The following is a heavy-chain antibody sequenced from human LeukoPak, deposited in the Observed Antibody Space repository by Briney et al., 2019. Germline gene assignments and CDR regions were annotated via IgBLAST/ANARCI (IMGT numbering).Heavy chain of an antibody. J-gene: IGHJ4*02. CDR1: GYTFTSYG. Sequence: ASVKVSCKASGYTFTSYGISWVRQAPGQGLEWMGWISAYNGNTNYAQNLQGRVTMTTDTSTSTGYMEPRSLRSDDTAVYYCARDLGGYDSGDFDYWGQGTLVIVSS. D-gene: IGHD3-22*01. V-gene: IGHV1-18*01. CDR2: ISAYNGNT. CDR3: ARDLGGYDSGDFDY.